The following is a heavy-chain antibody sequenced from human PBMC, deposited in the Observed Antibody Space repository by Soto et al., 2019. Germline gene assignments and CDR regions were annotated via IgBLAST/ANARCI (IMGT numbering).Heavy chain of an antibody. D-gene: IGHD2-8*01. CDR1: GYSFTTYW. V-gene: IGHV5-51*01. Sequence: GESLKISCKASGYSFTTYWIGWVRQMPGKGLEWMGILDPGDSETRYSPSFQGQVTISVDKSISTAYLQWSSLKASDTAMYYCARPLSNGAFDIWGRGTMVTVSS. CDR3: ARPLSNGAFDI. J-gene: IGHJ3*02. CDR2: LDPGDSET.